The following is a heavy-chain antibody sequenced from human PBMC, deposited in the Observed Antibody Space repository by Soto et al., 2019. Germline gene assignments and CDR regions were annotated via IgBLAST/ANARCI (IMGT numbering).Heavy chain of an antibody. CDR3: AKARHSTSWYGLEADF. CDR2: ISYGGDNK. CDR1: GFIFNDYA. Sequence: QVQLVESGGGVVQPGRSLRLSCAASGFIFNDYAMHWVRQAPGKGLEWVAVISYGGDNKYYADSVRGRFAISRDNMKNTRDLQMNSLNPEDTAVYHCAKARHSTSWYGLEADFWGQGTLVTVSS. J-gene: IGHJ4*02. V-gene: IGHV3-30*09. D-gene: IGHD6-13*01.